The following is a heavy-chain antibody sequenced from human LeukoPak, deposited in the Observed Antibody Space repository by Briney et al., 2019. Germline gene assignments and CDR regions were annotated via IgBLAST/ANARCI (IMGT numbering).Heavy chain of an antibody. V-gene: IGHV3-30-3*01. J-gene: IGHJ4*02. D-gene: IGHD3-22*01. CDR3: AGTYYYDSSGPGGDY. CDR1: GFTFSSYA. Sequence: GGSLRLSCAASGFTFSSYAMHWVRQAPGKGLEWVAVISYDGSNKYYADSVKGRFTISRDNSKNTLYLQMNSLRAEDTAVYYCAGTYYYDSSGPGGDYWGQGDLVTVSS. CDR2: ISYDGSNK.